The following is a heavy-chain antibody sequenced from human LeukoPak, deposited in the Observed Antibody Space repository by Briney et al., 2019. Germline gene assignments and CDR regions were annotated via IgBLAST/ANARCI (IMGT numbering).Heavy chain of an antibody. CDR1: GGSISSGGYY. CDR3: ARHAWGGNKDFDV. V-gene: IGHV4-31*03. Sequence: TLSLTCTVSGGSISSGGYYWSWIRQHPGKGLEWIGYIYYSGSTYYNPSLKSRVTISVDTSKNQFSLKLRSVTAADTAVYYCARHAWGGNKDFDVWGRGTLVAVSS. CDR2: IYYSGST. J-gene: IGHJ2*01. D-gene: IGHD4-23*01.